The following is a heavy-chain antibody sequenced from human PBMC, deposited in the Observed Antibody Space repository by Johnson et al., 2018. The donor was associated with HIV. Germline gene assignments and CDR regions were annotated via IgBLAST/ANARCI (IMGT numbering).Heavy chain of an antibody. D-gene: IGHD6-6*01. CDR1: GFTFNTYW. V-gene: IGHV3-74*02. CDR3: ARAQLLADDAFNN. J-gene: IGHJ3*02. Sequence: VQLVESGGGLVQPGGSLRLSCAVSGFTFNTYWMHWVRQAPGKGLVWVARINSDGGSTSYADSVKGRFTISRDNAKNTLYLQMNSLRAEDTAVYYCARAQLLADDAFNNWGQGTMVTVSS. CDR2: INSDGGST.